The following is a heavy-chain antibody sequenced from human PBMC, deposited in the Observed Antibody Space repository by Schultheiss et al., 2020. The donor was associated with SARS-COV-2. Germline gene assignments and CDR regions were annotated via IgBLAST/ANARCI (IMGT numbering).Heavy chain of an antibody. Sequence: SETLSLTCTVSGGSISSYYWNWIRQSPGKGLEWMGYISYNGYTQYNPSLKSRVTISVDTSKNQFSLKLNSVTAADTAVYYCARDFTGFWHFDLWGRGTLVTVSS. D-gene: IGHD1-1*01. V-gene: IGHV4-59*01. J-gene: IGHJ2*01. CDR1: GGSISSYY. CDR2: ISYNGYT. CDR3: ARDFTGFWHFDL.